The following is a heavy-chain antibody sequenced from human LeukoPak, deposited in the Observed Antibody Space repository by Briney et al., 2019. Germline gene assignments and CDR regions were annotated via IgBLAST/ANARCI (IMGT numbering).Heavy chain of an antibody. J-gene: IGHJ4*02. CDR3: VKEQSSGNYRTADF. Sequence: GGSLRLSCAASGFTLSSCGMHWVRQAPGKGLEWVAVITYDGITTYFDDSVKGRFTISRDTSKSMLYLQMNSLRPEDTAVYYCVKEQSSGNYRTADFWGQGTLVTVSS. CDR1: GFTLSSCG. V-gene: IGHV3-30*18. D-gene: IGHD3-10*01. CDR2: ITYDGITT.